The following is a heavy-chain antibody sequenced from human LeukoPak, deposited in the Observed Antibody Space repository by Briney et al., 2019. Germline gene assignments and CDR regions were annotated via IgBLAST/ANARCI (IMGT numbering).Heavy chain of an antibody. CDR3: ARNPSQERYQAYYFDC. CDR1: GYTFTGYY. J-gene: IGHJ4*02. V-gene: IGHV1-2*02. D-gene: IGHD2-2*01. Sequence: ASVKVSCKASGYTFTGYYMHWVRQAPGQGLEWMGWINPNSGGTNYAQKFQARVTMTRDTSISTAYMELSRLRSDDTAVYYCARNPSQERYQAYYFDCWGQGTLVTVSS. CDR2: INPNSGGT.